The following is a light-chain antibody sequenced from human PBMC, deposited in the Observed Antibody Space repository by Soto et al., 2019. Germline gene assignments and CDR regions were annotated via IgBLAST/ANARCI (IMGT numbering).Light chain of an antibody. CDR2: GAS. V-gene: IGKV3-20*01. CDR3: QQYGGSPPEYT. Sequence: EVVLTQSPGPLSLSPGERATLSCRASESVSNSFLAWYHQKPGQAPSLLMYGASTRATGIPDRFSGSGSGTDFTLTISRLEPEDSAVYYCQQYGGSPPEYTFGQGTKLEI. J-gene: IGKJ2*01. CDR1: ESVSNSF.